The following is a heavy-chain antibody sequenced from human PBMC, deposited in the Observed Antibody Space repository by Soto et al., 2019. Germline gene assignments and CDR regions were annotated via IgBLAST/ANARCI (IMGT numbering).Heavy chain of an antibody. V-gene: IGHV4-4*07. J-gene: IGHJ6*02. CDR3: ARCGLDCGMDV. D-gene: IGHD3-16*01. CDR1: GGSISSYY. Sequence: PSETLSLTCTVSGGSISSYYWCWTRQPAGKGLEWIGRFYPSGKTNYNPSLQSRLTMSADTSRNQFSLNLTSVTAADTAVYYCARCGLDCGMDVWGQGTKVTVYS. CDR2: FYPSGKT.